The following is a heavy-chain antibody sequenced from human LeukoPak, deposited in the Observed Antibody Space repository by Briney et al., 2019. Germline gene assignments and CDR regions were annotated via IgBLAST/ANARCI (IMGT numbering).Heavy chain of an antibody. CDR1: GFTFSSYS. Sequence: GGSLRLSCAASGFTFSSYSMNWVRQAPGKGLEWVSSISSSSSYIYYADSVKGRFTISRDNAKNSLYLQMNSLRAEDTAVYYCARGGANWGSHLDYWGQGTLVTVS. CDR3: ARGGANWGSHLDY. CDR2: ISSSSSYI. V-gene: IGHV3-21*01. J-gene: IGHJ4*02. D-gene: IGHD7-27*01.